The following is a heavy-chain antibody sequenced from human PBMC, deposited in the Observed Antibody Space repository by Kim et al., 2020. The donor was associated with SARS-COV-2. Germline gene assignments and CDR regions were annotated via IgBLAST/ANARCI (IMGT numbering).Heavy chain of an antibody. CDR1: GGSISSYY. V-gene: IGHV4-59*01. CDR3: ARGARNSPYYYYYYMDV. CDR2: IYYSGST. J-gene: IGHJ6*03. D-gene: IGHD1-7*01. Sequence: SETLSLTCTVSGGSISSYYWSWIRQPPGKGLEWIGYIYYSGSTNYNPSLKSRVTISVDTSKNQFSLKLSSVTAADTAVYYCARGARNSPYYYYYYMDVWGKGTTVTVSS.